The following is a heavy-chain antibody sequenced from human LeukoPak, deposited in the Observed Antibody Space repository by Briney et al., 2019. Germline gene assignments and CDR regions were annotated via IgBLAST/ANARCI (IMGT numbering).Heavy chain of an antibody. CDR2: ISGSGGST. V-gene: IGHV3-23*01. D-gene: IGHD2-2*02. J-gene: IGHJ4*02. Sequence: GGSLRLSCAASGFTFSSYAMSWVRQAPGPGLECFSAISGSGGSTYYADSVKGRFTISRDNSKNTLYLQMNSLRAEDTVVYYCAKSPHIDVVVPAAIYFDYWGQGTLVTVSS. CDR1: GFTFSSYA. CDR3: AKSPHIDVVVPAAIYFDY.